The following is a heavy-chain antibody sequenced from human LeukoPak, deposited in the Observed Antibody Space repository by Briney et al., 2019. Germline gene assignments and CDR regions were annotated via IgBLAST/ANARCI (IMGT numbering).Heavy chain of an antibody. Sequence: HPLETLSLTCTVSGASFNSNSYYWGWIRQPPGKGLEWIVSVYYSGTTYYNTSLESRVTISLDRSSDQFSLRLTSVTAADTAVYYCARGYDFWSANFYLDVWGKGTTVTVSS. CDR2: VYYSGTT. CDR3: ARGYDFWSANFYLDV. D-gene: IGHD3-3*01. J-gene: IGHJ6*03. CDR1: GASFNSNSYY. V-gene: IGHV4-39*07.